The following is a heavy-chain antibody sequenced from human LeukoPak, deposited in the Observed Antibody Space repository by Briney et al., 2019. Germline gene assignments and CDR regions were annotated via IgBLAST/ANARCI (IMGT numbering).Heavy chain of an antibody. Sequence: GGSLRLSCTASGFTFSSYAMNWVRQAPGKGLEWVSGISGSGGNTYYADSVKGRFTISRDNSKNTLYLQMNSLRAEDTAVYYCAKDLSGYSYGYYFDYWGQGTLVIVSS. V-gene: IGHV3-23*01. CDR2: ISGSGGNT. CDR1: GFTFSSYA. D-gene: IGHD5-18*01. CDR3: AKDLSGYSYGYYFDY. J-gene: IGHJ4*02.